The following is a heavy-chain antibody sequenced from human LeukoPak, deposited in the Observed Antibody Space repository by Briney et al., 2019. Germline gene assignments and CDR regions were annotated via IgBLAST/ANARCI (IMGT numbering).Heavy chain of an antibody. Sequence: ASVKIACKSFGFTFTNYLLHWVRQAPGQGLEWVGRVASSVDTTNYAQKFRGRVTMTRDTSTSTVYMELSSLRSDDTAIYYCVREESGGYFDYWGQGTLVTVSS. CDR1: GFTFTNYL. CDR3: VREESGGYFDY. V-gene: IGHV1-46*01. CDR2: VASSVDTT. D-gene: IGHD2-8*02. J-gene: IGHJ4*02.